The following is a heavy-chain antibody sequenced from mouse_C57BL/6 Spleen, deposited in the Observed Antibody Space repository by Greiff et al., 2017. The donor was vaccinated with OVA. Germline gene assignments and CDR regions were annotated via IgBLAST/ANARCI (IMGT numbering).Heavy chain of an antibody. Sequence: EVKLQESGAELVRPGASVKLSCTASGFNIKDDYMHWVKQRPEQGLEWIGWIDPENGDTEYASKFQGKATITADTSSNTAYLQLSSLTSEDTAVYYCTDGSRGYFDYWGQGTTLTVSS. CDR1: GFNIKDDY. D-gene: IGHD1-1*01. V-gene: IGHV14-4*01. CDR2: IDPENGDT. CDR3: TDGSRGYFDY. J-gene: IGHJ2*01.